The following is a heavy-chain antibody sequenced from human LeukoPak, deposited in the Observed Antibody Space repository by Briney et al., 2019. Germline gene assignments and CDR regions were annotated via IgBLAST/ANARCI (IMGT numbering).Heavy chain of an antibody. CDR3: AKDPYRASSGLVDY. D-gene: IGHD5-12*01. V-gene: IGHV3-23*01. J-gene: IGHJ4*02. Sequence: GSLRLSCATPGFTFSNYAVSWVRQAPGKGLEWVSSISGSGGTTYYADSVKGRFTISRDNSKNTLYLQMNSLRAEDTAVYYCAKDPYRASSGLVDYWGQGTLVTVSS. CDR2: ISGSGGTT. CDR1: GFTFSNYA.